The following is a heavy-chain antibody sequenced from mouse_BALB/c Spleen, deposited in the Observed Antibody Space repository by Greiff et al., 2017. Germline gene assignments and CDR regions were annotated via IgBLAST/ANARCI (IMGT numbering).Heavy chain of an antibody. V-gene: IGHV1-4*02. CDR3: ARGGNYVRRYFDV. CDR2: INPSSGYT. D-gene: IGHD2-1*01. CDR1: GYTFTSYT. J-gene: IGHJ1*01. Sequence: VKLMESAAELARPGASVKMSCKASGYTFTSYTMHWVKQRPGQGLEWIGYINPSSGYTEYNQKFKDKTTLTADKSSSTAYMQLSSLTSEDSAVYYCARGGNYVRRYFDVWGAGTTVTVSS.